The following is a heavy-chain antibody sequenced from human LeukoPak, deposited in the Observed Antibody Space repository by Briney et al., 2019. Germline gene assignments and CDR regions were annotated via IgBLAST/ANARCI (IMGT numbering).Heavy chain of an antibody. D-gene: IGHD6-19*01. CDR1: GYSISSGYY. CDR2: IYHSGST. CDR3: ARAEYEGIAVAGTSYYFDY. V-gene: IGHV4-38-2*02. Sequence: SETLSLTCTVSGYSISSGYYWGWIRQPPGKGLEWIGSIYHSGSTYYNPSLKSRVTISVDTSKNQFSLKLSSVTAADTAVYYCARAEYEGIAVAGTSYYFDYWGQGTLVTVSS. J-gene: IGHJ4*02.